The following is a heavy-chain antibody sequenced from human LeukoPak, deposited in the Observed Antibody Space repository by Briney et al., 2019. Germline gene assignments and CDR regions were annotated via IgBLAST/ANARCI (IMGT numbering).Heavy chain of an antibody. CDR2: IKQDGSEK. V-gene: IGHV3-7*01. J-gene: IGHJ4*02. D-gene: IGHD6-19*01. CDR1: GFTFSSYW. CDR3: ARESGWLEY. Sequence: GGSLRLSCAASGFTFSSYWMSWVRQAPGKGLEWVAKIKQDGSEKYYVESVKGRFTISRDNAETSLYLQMNSLRAEDTAVYYCARESGWLEYWGQGTLVTVFS.